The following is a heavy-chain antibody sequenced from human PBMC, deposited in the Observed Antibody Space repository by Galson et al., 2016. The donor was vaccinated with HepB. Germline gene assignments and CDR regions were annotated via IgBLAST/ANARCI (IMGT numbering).Heavy chain of an antibody. CDR2: ISGSGVGT. CDR3: AKDDDDYNDAFDI. D-gene: IGHD5-24*01. V-gene: IGHV3-23*01. J-gene: IGHJ4*02. CDR1: GFTFSSYT. Sequence: SLRLSCAASGFTFSSYTMSWVRQAPGKGLEWVSAISGSGVGTYYADSVKGRSTISRDNSKNTLYLQMNSLRAEDTAVYYCAKDDDDYNDAFDIWGQGTLVTVSS.